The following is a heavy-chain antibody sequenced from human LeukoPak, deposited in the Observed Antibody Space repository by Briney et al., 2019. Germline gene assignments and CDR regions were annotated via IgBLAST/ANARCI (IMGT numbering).Heavy chain of an antibody. CDR2: INPNSGGT. CDR1: GYTFTGYY. J-gene: IGHJ4*02. Sequence: GASVKVSCKASGYTFTGYYMHWVRQAPGQGLEWMGWINPNSGGTNYAQKFQGRVTMTRDTSISTAYMELSRLRSDDTAVYYCARAKRVAKNYFDYWGQGTLVTVSS. CDR3: ARAKRVAKNYFDY. D-gene: IGHD5-12*01. V-gene: IGHV1-2*02.